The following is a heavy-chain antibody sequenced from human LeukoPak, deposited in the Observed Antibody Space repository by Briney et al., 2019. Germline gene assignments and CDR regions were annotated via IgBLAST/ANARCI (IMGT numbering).Heavy chain of an antibody. D-gene: IGHD1-1*01. CDR1: GGSFSGYY. J-gene: IGHJ3*02. Sequence: SETLSLTCAVYGGSFSGYYWSWIRQHPVKGLEWIGYIYYSGSTYYNPSLKSRVTISVDTSKNQFSLKLSSVTAADTAVYYCARDKRLTHAFDIWGQGTMVTVSS. CDR2: IYYSGST. CDR3: ARDKRLTHAFDI. V-gene: IGHV4-31*11.